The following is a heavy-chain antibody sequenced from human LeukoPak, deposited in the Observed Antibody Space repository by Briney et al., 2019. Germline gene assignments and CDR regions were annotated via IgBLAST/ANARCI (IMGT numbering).Heavy chain of an antibody. D-gene: IGHD5-18*01. CDR2: IYSGGST. CDR1: GFTFSSYS. CDR3: ARSGYSYGILDYFDY. J-gene: IGHJ4*02. V-gene: IGHV3-53*04. Sequence: GGSLRLSCAASGFTFSSYSMNWVRQAPGKGLEWVSVIYSGGSTYYADSVKGRFTISRHNSKNTLYLQMNSLRAEDTAVYYCARSGYSYGILDYFDYWGQGTLVTVSS.